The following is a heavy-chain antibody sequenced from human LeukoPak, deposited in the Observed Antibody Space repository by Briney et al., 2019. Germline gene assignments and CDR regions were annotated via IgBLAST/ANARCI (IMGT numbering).Heavy chain of an antibody. J-gene: IGHJ5*02. V-gene: IGHV5-10-1*01. D-gene: IGHD3-10*01. CDR2: IDPSDSYT. Sequence: GESLKISCKGSGYSFTSYWISWVRQMPGKGLEWMGRIDPSDSYTNYSPSFQGHVTISADKSISTAYLQWSSLKASDTAMYYCARHRFGDNWFDPWGQGTLVTVSS. CDR3: ARHRFGDNWFDP. CDR1: GYSFTSYW.